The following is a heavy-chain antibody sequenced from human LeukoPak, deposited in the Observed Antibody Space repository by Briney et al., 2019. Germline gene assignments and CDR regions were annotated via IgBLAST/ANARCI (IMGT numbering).Heavy chain of an antibody. CDR1: GYTFTGYY. J-gene: IGHJ5*02. V-gene: IGHV1-2*02. Sequence: ASVKVSCKASGYTFTGYYMHWVRQAPGQGLEWMGWINPNSGGTNYAQKFQDRVTMTRDTSISTAYMELSRLRSDDTAVYYCARAGAIYDSSGYYVLDWFDPWGQGTLVTVSS. D-gene: IGHD3-22*01. CDR2: INPNSGGT. CDR3: ARAGAIYDSSGYYVLDWFDP.